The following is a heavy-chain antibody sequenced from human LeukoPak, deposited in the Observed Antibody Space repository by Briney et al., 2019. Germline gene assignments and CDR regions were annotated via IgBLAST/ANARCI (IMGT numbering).Heavy chain of an antibody. CDR3: ASAGFVYNWFDP. J-gene: IGHJ5*02. CDR2: IYTSGST. CDR1: GGSISSYY. Sequence: SETLSLTCTVSGGSISSYYWSWIRQPPGKGLEWIGRIYTSGSTNYNPSLKSRVTMSVDTSKNQFSLKLSSVTAADTAVYYCASAGFVYNWFDPWGQGTLVTVSS. V-gene: IGHV4-4*07. D-gene: IGHD3-10*01.